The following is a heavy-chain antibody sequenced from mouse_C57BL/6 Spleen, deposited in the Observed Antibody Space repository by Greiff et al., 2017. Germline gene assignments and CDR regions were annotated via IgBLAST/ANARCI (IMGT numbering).Heavy chain of an antibody. J-gene: IGHJ1*03. CDR2: INPSNGGT. D-gene: IGHD2-1*01. V-gene: IGHV1-53*01. CDR3: ARGIYYGNSWYFDV. Sequence: VQLQQSGTELVKPGASVTLSCKASGYTFTSYWMHWVKQRPGQGLEWIGNINPSNGGTNYNEKFKSKATLTVDKSSSTAYMQLSSLTSEDSAVYYCARGIYYGNSWYFDVWGTGTTVTVSS. CDR1: GYTFTSYW.